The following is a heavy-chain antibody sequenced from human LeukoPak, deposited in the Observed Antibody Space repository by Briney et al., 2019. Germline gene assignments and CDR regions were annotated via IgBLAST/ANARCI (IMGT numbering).Heavy chain of an antibody. CDR1: GGSISTYY. CDR2: IYYSGNT. V-gene: IGHV4-59*01. Sequence: SETLSLTCTVSGGSISTYYWSWIRQPPGKGLEWIGYIYYSGNTNYNPSLKSRVTISVDTSKNQFSLKLSSVAAADTAVYYCARAATGGLYYYYGMDVWGQGTTVTVSS. D-gene: IGHD7-27*01. CDR3: ARAATGGLYYYYGMDV. J-gene: IGHJ6*02.